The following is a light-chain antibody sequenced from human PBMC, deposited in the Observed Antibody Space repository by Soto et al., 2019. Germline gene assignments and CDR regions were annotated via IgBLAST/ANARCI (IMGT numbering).Light chain of an antibody. V-gene: IGKV3-11*01. CDR2: DAS. CDR1: QSVRSY. J-gene: IGKJ4*01. Sequence: EIVLTQSPATLSLSPGERATLSCRASQSVRSYLAWYQQKPGQAPRLLIYDASNRATGIPARFSGSGSGTDFTLTISSLEPEDFAVYYCQQSSSWPLTFGGGTKVEIK. CDR3: QQSSSWPLT.